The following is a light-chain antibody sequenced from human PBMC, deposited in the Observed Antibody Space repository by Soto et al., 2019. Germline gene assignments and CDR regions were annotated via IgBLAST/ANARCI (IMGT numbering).Light chain of an antibody. CDR2: DVI. CDR3: SSYTGSNTLGV. CDR1: SSDVGGYNY. J-gene: IGLJ1*01. Sequence: QSALTQPPSASGSPGQSVTISCTGSSSDVGGYNYVSWYQQHPGKAPKLMIYDVIKRPSGVPARFSGSKSGNTASLTVTGLQYEGEDGYYFSSYTGSNTLGVFGTGTKVTVL. V-gene: IGLV2-8*01.